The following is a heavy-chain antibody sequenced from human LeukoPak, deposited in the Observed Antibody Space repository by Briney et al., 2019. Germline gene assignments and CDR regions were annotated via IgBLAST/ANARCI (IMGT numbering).Heavy chain of an antibody. CDR2: LNSNSGGT. V-gene: IGHV1-2*02. D-gene: IGHD5-18*01. J-gene: IGHJ5*02. Sequence: ASVKVSCKSSGYTFTVYYMHGVRQAPGQGLEWMGWLNSNSGGTKYAQKFQGRVTMTSDTYISTAYMDVSRLRSDDTAVYYSERYGRWRYSFFDLGGRGTRVSVSS. CDR3: ERYGRWRYSFFDL. CDR1: GYTFTVYY.